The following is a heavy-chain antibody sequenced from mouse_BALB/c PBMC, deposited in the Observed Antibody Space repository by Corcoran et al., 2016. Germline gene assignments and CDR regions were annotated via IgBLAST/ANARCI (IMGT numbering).Heavy chain of an antibody. V-gene: IGHV9-1*02. J-gene: IGHJ2*01. Sequence: QIQLVQSGPALKKPGETVKISCKASGYTFTNYGMNWVKQAPGKGLKWMGWRNTYTGEPTYADDFKGRFAFSLETSASTAYLQINNLKNEDMATYFCARGSAVYDYWGQGTTLTVSS. CDR3: ARGSAVYDY. D-gene: IGHD6-1*01. CDR1: GYTFTNYG. CDR2: RNTYTGEP.